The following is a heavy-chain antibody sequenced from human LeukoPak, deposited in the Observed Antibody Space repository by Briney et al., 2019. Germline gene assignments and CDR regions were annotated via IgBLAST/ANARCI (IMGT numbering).Heavy chain of an antibody. Sequence: ASVKVSCKVSGYTLTELSMHWVRQAPGKGLEWTGGFDPEDGATIYAQKFQGRVTMTEDTSTDTAYMELSSLRSEDTAVYYCATDLYYGSGSYDYWGQGTLVTVSS. CDR2: FDPEDGAT. CDR1: GYTLTELS. D-gene: IGHD3-10*01. V-gene: IGHV1-24*01. J-gene: IGHJ4*02. CDR3: ATDLYYGSGSYDY.